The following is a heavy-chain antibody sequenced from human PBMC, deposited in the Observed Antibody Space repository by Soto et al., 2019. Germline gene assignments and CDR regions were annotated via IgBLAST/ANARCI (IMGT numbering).Heavy chain of an antibody. V-gene: IGHV2-5*02. CDR1: GFSLSTSGVG. D-gene: IGHD6-19*01. CDR3: AHEGIAVAGMYFDY. J-gene: IGHJ4*02. Sequence: QITLKESGPTLVKPTQTLTLTCTFSGFSLSTSGVGVGWIRQPPGKALEWLALIYWDDDKRYSPSLKSRLTINKDRPNNQAVLTMTTMYPVDTATYYCAHEGIAVAGMYFDYWGQGTLVTVSS. CDR2: IYWDDDK.